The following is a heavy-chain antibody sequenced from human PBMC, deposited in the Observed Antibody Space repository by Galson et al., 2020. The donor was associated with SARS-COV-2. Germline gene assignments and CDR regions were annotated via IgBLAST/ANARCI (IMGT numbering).Heavy chain of an antibody. CDR1: GYTFTSYG. V-gene: IGHV1-18*04. D-gene: IGHD1-26*01. J-gene: IGHJ4*02. Sequence: ASVTVSCKASGYTFTSYGISWVRQAPGQGLEWMGWISAYNGNTDYAQKLQGRVTMTTDTSTSTAYMELRSLRSDDTAMYYCARDSQWELLDYWGQGTLVTVSS. CDR3: ARDSQWELLDY. CDR2: ISAYNGNT.